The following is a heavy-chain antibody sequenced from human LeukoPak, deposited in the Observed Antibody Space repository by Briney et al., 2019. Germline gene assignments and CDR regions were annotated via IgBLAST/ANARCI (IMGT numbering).Heavy chain of an antibody. D-gene: IGHD3-16*01. Sequence: GGSLRLSCAASGFTFSSYSMNWVRQAPGKGQEWVSSISSSSSYIYYADSVKGRFTISRDNAKNSLYLQMNSLRAEDTAVYYCARDRHDYVWGSCPYFDYWGQGTLVTVSS. CDR3: ARDRHDYVWGSCPYFDY. V-gene: IGHV3-21*01. J-gene: IGHJ4*02. CDR2: ISSSSSYI. CDR1: GFTFSSYS.